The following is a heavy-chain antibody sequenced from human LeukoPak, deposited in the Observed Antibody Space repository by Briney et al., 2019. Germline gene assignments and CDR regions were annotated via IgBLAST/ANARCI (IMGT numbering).Heavy chain of an antibody. CDR1: GYTFTSYY. CDR2: INPSGGST. V-gene: IGHV1-46*01. J-gene: IGHJ6*02. CDR3: ARERATEYYDILTYGMDV. D-gene: IGHD3-9*01. Sequence: ASVKVSCTASGYTFTSYYMHWVRQAPGQGLEWMGIINPSGGSTSYAQKFQGRVTMTRDTSTSTVYMELSSLRSEDTAVYYCARERATEYYDILTYGMDVWGQGTTVTVSS.